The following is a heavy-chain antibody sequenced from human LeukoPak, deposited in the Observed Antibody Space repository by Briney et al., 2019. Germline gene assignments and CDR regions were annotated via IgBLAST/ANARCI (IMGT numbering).Heavy chain of an antibody. CDR2: IYYSGST. CDR1: GGSISSYY. CDR3: ARIAGTDY. Sequence: SETLSLTCTVSGGSISSYYWGWIRQPPGKGLEWIGSIYYSGSTYYNPSLKSRVTISVDTSKNQFSLKLSSVTAADTAVYYCARIAGTDYWGQGTLVTVSS. D-gene: IGHD6-13*01. V-gene: IGHV4-39*07. J-gene: IGHJ4*02.